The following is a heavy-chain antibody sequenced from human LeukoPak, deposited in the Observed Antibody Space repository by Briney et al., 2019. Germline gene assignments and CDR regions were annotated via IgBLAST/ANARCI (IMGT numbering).Heavy chain of an antibody. D-gene: IGHD3-10*01. CDR3: AREGAYGSGSYSYNFDY. J-gene: IGHJ4*02. Sequence: GGSLRLSCAASGFTFSSYWMSWVRQAPGKGLEWVANIKQDGSEKYYVDSVKGRFTISRDNAKNSLYLQMNSLRAEDTAVYYCAREGAYGSGSYSYNFDYWGQGTLVTVSS. CDR2: IKQDGSEK. V-gene: IGHV3-7*01. CDR1: GFTFSSYW.